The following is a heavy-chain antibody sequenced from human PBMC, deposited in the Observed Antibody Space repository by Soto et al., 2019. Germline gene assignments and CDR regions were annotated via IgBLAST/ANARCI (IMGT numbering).Heavy chain of an antibody. D-gene: IGHD3-10*01. V-gene: IGHV4-61*01. CDR3: ARCLTMGALPSHHPY. CDR1: GGSVTHGTYY. CDR2: IHHSGIT. J-gene: IGHJ4*02. Sequence: SEHPSLTCSVSGGSVTHGTYYWNWIRQSPAKGLEWIGYIHHSGITNYNPSLTSRVTISVDTSKNEFSLKLNSVTAADTAVYYWARCLTMGALPSHHPYWGQGTQVIVS.